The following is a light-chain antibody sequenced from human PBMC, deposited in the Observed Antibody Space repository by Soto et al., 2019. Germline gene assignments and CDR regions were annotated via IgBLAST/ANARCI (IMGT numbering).Light chain of an antibody. CDR3: CSFAGSHSVV. J-gene: IGLJ3*02. Sequence: QSVLTQPRSVSGSPGQPVTISCTGTSSDVGGYKYVSRYQHHPGKAPKLMIYDVSERPSGVPDRFSGSKSGNTASLTISGLQAEDEADYYCCSFAGSHSVVFGGGTKLTVL. CDR2: DVS. CDR1: SSDVGGYKY. V-gene: IGLV2-11*01.